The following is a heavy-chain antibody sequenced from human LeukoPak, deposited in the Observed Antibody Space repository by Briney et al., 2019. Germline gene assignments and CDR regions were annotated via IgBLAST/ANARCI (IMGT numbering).Heavy chain of an antibody. Sequence: SVKVSCTASGYTFTGYYMHWVRQAPGQGLEWMGRIIPILGIANYAQKFQGRVTITADKSTSTAYMELSSLRSEDTAVYYCATPLGYCSSTSCYDYWGQGTLVTVSS. CDR3: ATPLGYCSSTSCYDY. CDR1: GYTFTGYY. J-gene: IGHJ4*02. CDR2: IIPILGIA. V-gene: IGHV1-69*02. D-gene: IGHD2-2*01.